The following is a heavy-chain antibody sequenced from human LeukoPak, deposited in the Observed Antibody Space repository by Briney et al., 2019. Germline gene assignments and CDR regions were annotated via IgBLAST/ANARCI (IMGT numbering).Heavy chain of an antibody. CDR1: GGSFNIYY. CDR3: ARVSSSGWYVY. Sequence: SETLSLTCTVSGGSFNIYYWSWIRQPPGRRLEWIGYIYYSGSTNYNPSLQSRVTISIDTSKNQFSLKLRSVTAADTAVYYCARVSSSGWYVYCGQGTLVTVSS. V-gene: IGHV4-59*01. CDR2: IYYSGST. J-gene: IGHJ4*02. D-gene: IGHD6-19*01.